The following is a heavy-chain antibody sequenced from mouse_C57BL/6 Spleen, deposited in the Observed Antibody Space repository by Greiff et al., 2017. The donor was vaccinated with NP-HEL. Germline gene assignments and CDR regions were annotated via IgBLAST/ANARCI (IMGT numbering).Heavy chain of an antibody. CDR2: IDPEDGET. Sequence: VQLKQSGAELVKPGASVKLSCTASGFNIKDYYMHWVKQRTEQGLEWIGRIDPEDGETKYAPKFQGKATITADTSSNTAYLQLSSLTSEDTAVYYCASPNWDVEAWFAYWGQGTLVTVSA. CDR3: ASPNWDVEAWFAY. CDR1: GFNIKDYY. V-gene: IGHV14-2*01. D-gene: IGHD4-1*01. J-gene: IGHJ3*01.